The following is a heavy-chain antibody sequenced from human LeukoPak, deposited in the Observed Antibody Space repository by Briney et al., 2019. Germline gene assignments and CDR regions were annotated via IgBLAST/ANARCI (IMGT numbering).Heavy chain of an antibody. Sequence: SETLSLTCTVSGGSISSNSFYWGWIRQPPGKGLEWIGSIYYSGSTYYNPSLKSRVTISVDTSKNQFSLKLSSVTVADTAVYYCARNRYYYGAGNYGVPNWFDPWGQGTLVTVSS. CDR2: IYYSGST. CDR3: ARNRYYYGAGNYGVPNWFDP. J-gene: IGHJ5*02. CDR1: GGSISSNSFY. V-gene: IGHV4-39*01. D-gene: IGHD3-10*01.